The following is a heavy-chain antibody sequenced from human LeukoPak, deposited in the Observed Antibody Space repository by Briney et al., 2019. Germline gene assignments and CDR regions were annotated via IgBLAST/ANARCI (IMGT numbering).Heavy chain of an antibody. Sequence: GGSLRLSCAASGFTFSTYWMRWVRQAPGKGLEWVANIKQDGSEKYYVDSVKGRFTISRDNAKNSLYLQMNSLRAEDTAVYYCARTIAVAVPDYWGQGTLVTVSS. CDR2: IKQDGSEK. V-gene: IGHV3-7*05. J-gene: IGHJ4*02. CDR1: GFTFSTYW. CDR3: ARTIAVAVPDY. D-gene: IGHD6-19*01.